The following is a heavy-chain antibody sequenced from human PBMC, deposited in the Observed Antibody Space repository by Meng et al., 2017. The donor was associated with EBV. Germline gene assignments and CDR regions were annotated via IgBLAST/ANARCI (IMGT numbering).Heavy chain of an antibody. CDR3: ARRSLDYYDSSGFDY. CDR2: IYHSGST. CDR1: GGSISSSNW. D-gene: IGHD3-22*01. J-gene: IGHJ4*02. Sequence: QVQLQEPGPGLVKPSGTLSLTCAVSGGSISSSNWWSWVRQPPGKGLEWIGEIYHSGSTNYNPSLKSRVTISVDKSKNQFSLKLSSVTAADTAVYYCARRSLDYYDSSGFDYWGQGTLVTVSS. V-gene: IGHV4-4*02.